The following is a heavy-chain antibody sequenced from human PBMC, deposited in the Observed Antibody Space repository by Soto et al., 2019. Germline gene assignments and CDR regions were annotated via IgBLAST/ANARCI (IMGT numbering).Heavy chain of an antibody. D-gene: IGHD2-21*01. Sequence: GESLKISFQGSGYSFVSYLIAWVRQMPVKGLKWMGSIYPGDSDTTNSPSFQGQVTMSVEKSITTVYLQWSSLKASDTAMYYCARPDGYEIEYWGQGILVTVSS. J-gene: IGHJ4*02. V-gene: IGHV5-51*01. CDR2: IYPGDSDT. CDR1: GYSFVSYL. CDR3: ARPDGYEIEY.